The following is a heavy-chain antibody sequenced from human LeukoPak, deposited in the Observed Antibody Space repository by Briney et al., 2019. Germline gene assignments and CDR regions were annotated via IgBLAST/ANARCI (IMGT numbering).Heavy chain of an antibody. V-gene: IGHV3-30*02. J-gene: IGHJ4*02. CDR1: GFTVSSNY. CDR3: AKTVAGTTAYFDY. D-gene: IGHD6-19*01. Sequence: GGSLRLSCAASGFTVSSNYMSWVRQAPGKGLEWVAFIRYDGSNKYYADSVKGRFTISRDNSKNTLYLQMNSLRAEDTAVYYCAKTVAGTTAYFDYWGQGTLVTVSS. CDR2: IRYDGSNK.